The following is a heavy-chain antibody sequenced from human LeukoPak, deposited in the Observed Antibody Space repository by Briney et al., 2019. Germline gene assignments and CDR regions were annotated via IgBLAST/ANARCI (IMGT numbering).Heavy chain of an antibody. CDR2: ICSTSRCI. CDR3: AIPKY. Sequence: GGSLRLSCAASGFTFSSYSMNWVRQAPGKGLEWVSSICSTSRCIFYADSVKGRFTISRDNAKSSLYLQMNDLRAEDTAVYYCAIPKYWGQGTLVTVSS. J-gene: IGHJ4*02. CDR1: GFTFSSYS. V-gene: IGHV3-21*01.